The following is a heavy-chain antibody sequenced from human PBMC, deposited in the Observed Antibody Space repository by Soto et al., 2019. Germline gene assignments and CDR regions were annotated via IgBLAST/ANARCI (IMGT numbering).Heavy chain of an antibody. J-gene: IGHJ6*02. CDR3: AGEEMDTAMGDYYYGMDV. CDR2: IYYSGST. D-gene: IGHD5-18*01. CDR1: GGSISSGDYY. Sequence: QVQLQESGPGLVKPSQTLSLTCTVSGGSISSGDYYWSWIRQPPGKGLEWIGYIYYSGSTYYNPSLKIRFTISLDTSKNPFSLKLSSVTAADTAVYYCAGEEMDTAMGDYYYGMDVWGQGTTVTVSS. V-gene: IGHV4-30-4*01.